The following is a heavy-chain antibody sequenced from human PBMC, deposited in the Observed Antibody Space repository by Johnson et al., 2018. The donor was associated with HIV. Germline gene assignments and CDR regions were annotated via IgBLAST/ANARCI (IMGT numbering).Heavy chain of an antibody. CDR3: ARMYSSGWYDLRVVYAFDI. V-gene: IGHV3-11*04. D-gene: IGHD6-19*01. J-gene: IGHJ3*02. CDR2: ISVSGDST. Sequence: QVQLVESGGGVVQSGKSLRLSCVASGFTVSSNYMTWVRQSPGKGLEWVSTISVSGDSTYYADSVKGRFTISRDNAKNSLYLQMNSLRAEDTAVYYCARMYSSGWYDLRVVYAFDIWGQGTMVTVSS. CDR1: GFTVSSNY.